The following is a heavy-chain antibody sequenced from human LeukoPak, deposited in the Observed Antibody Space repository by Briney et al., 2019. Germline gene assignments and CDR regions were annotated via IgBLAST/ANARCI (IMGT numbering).Heavy chain of an antibody. D-gene: IGHD3-22*01. CDR3: ARGRRYYYDSSGYPEYFQH. Sequence: ASVKVSCKASGYTFTSYYMHWVRQAPGQGLEWMGIINPSGGSTSYAQKFQGRVTMTRDTSTSTVYMELSILRSEDTAVYYCARGRRYYYDSSGYPEYFQHWGQGTLVTVSS. J-gene: IGHJ1*01. CDR1: GYTFTSYY. V-gene: IGHV1-46*01. CDR2: INPSGGST.